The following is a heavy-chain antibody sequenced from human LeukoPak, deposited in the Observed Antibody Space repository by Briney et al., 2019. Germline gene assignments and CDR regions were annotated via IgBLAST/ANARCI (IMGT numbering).Heavy chain of an antibody. D-gene: IGHD3-22*01. CDR3: AREPRGNYDSSGYYYFDY. V-gene: IGHV4-59*12. CDR2: IYYSGST. Sequence: SETLSLTCTVSGGSISSYYWSWIRQPPGKGLEWIGYIYYSGSTNYNPSLKSRVTISVDTSKNQFSLKLSSVTAADTAVYYCAREPRGNYDSSGYYYFDYWGQGTLVTVSS. J-gene: IGHJ4*02. CDR1: GGSISSYY.